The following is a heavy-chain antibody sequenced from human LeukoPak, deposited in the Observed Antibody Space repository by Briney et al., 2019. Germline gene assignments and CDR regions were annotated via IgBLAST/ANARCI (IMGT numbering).Heavy chain of an antibody. J-gene: IGHJ6*03. D-gene: IGHD1-1*01. CDR2: INHSGST. Sequence: SETLSLTCAVYGGSFSGYYWSWIRQPPGKGLEWIGEINHSGSTNYNPSLKSRVTISVDTSKNQFSLKLSSVTAADTAVYYCARAHRSTGYYYYYYYMDVWGKGTTVTVSS. V-gene: IGHV4-34*01. CDR3: ARAHRSTGYYYYYYYMDV. CDR1: GGSFSGYY.